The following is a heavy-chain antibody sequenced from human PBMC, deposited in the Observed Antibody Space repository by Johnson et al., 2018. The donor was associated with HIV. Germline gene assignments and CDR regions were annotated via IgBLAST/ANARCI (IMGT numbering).Heavy chain of an antibody. J-gene: IGHJ3*02. CDR3: VKLPVAPSYGAFDI. CDR1: GFTFTSYG. Sequence: VQLVESGGGLVQPGRSLRLSCAASGFTFTSYGMSWVRQAPGKGLEWVSGISWNSGTIDYADSVKGRFTISRDNAKNSLYLQMNSLRAEDTAVYYCVKLPVAPSYGAFDIWGQGTMVTVSS. V-gene: IGHV3-9*01. CDR2: ISWNSGTI. D-gene: IGHD6-19*01.